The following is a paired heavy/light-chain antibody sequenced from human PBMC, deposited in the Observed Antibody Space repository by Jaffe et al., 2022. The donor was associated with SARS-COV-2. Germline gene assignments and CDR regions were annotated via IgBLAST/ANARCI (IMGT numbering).Heavy chain of an antibody. CDR2: ISAYNGST. V-gene: IGHV1-18*01. CDR1: GYTFSSFG. D-gene: IGHD2-2*01. Sequence: QVQLVQSGAEVKKPGASVKVSCKASGYTFSSFGISWMRQAPGQGLEWMGWISAYNGSTNYAQKLQDRVTMTTDTSTSTAYMELRSLRSDDTAVYYCARAGNVAAATSCFHHWGQGTLVTVSS. J-gene: IGHJ1*01. CDR3: ARAGNVAAATSCFHH.
Light chain of an antibody. Sequence: EIVLTQSPGTLSLSPGERATLSCRASQSVTSSSLAWYQQKPGQAPRLLIYGTSSRATGIPDRFSGSGSGTDFTLTISRLEPEDFAVYYCQQYGRTFGQGTKVEIK. CDR3: QQYGRT. CDR1: QSVTSSS. V-gene: IGKV3-20*01. CDR2: GTS. J-gene: IGKJ1*01.